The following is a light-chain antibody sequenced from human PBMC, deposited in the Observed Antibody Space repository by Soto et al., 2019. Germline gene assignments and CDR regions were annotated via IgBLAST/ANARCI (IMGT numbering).Light chain of an antibody. Sequence: QSVLTQPASVSGSPGQSITISCTGTSSDVGSYKYVSWYQQHPGKAPKLMIYEVNNRPSGVSDRFSGSKSDNTASLTISGLQAEDEADYYCSSYTTTGTLYVFGTGTKVTVL. CDR2: EVN. CDR1: SSDVGSYKY. CDR3: SSYTTTGTLYV. V-gene: IGLV2-14*01. J-gene: IGLJ1*01.